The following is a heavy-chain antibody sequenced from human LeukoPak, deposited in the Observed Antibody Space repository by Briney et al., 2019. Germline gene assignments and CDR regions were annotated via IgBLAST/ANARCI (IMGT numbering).Heavy chain of an antibody. V-gene: IGHV3-48*01. Sequence: GGSLRLSCAASGFTFSSYSMNWVRQAPGKGLEWISYITTSSSTIYYADSVKGRFTISRDNAKNSLYLQMNSLRAEDTAVYYCARGGAYYYYMDVWGKGTTVTVSS. CDR1: GFTFSSYS. D-gene: IGHD4/OR15-4a*01. CDR3: ARGGAYYYYMDV. J-gene: IGHJ6*03. CDR2: ITTSSSTI.